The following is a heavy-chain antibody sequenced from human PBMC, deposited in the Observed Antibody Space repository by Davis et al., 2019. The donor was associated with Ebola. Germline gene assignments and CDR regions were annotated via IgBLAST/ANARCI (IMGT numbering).Heavy chain of an antibody. CDR2: INAGNGNT. Sequence: ASVKVSCKASGYTFTSYAMHWVRQAPGQRLEWMGWINAGNGNTKYSQKFQGRVTITRDTSASTAYMELSSLRSEDTAVYYCARDRDQPSIAARPSPYNWFDPWGQGTTVTVSS. J-gene: IGHJ5*01. V-gene: IGHV1-3*01. D-gene: IGHD6-6*01. CDR1: GYTFTSYA. CDR3: ARDRDQPSIAARPSPYNWFDP.